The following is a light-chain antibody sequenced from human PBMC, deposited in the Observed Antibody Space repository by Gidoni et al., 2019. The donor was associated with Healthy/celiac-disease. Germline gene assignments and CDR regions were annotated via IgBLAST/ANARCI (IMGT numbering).Light chain of an antibody. CDR3: CSYAGSYFYV. CDR2: DVS. V-gene: IGLV2-11*01. Sequence: QSALTQPSSVSGSPGQSVTIPCTGTSRDVGGYNYVSWYQQHPGKAPKLMIYDVSKRPSGVPDRFSGSKSGNTASLTISGLQAEDEADYYCCSYAGSYFYVFGTGTKVTVL. J-gene: IGLJ1*01. CDR1: SRDVGGYNY.